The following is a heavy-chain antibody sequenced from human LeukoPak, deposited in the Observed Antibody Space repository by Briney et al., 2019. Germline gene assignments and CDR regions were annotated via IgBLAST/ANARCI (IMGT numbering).Heavy chain of an antibody. CDR2: IYYSGIT. V-gene: IGHV4-31*03. J-gene: IGHJ4*02. D-gene: IGHD3-10*01. CDR3: ARVTSGEFADY. CDR1: GGSISIGGYY. Sequence: PSETLSLTCTVSGGSISIGGYYWSWIRQRPGKGLEWIGYIYYSGITYYNPSLKSRVIISVDTSKNQFSLYLSSVTAADTAVYYCARVTSGEFADYWGQGTLVTVSS.